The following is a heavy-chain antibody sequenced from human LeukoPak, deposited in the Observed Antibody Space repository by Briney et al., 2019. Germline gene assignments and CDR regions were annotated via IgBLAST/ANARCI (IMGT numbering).Heavy chain of an antibody. CDR2: IGYDGSNK. V-gene: IGHV3-30*02. J-gene: IGHJ6*03. D-gene: IGHD4-17*01. CDR3: AKRGGTTVTTSNFHMDV. Sequence: GGSLRLSCAASGFTFSSYGMHWVRQAPGKGLEWVAFIGYDGSNKYTADSARGRFTLSRENSKDTLYLQMNSLRAEDTAVYYCAKRGGTTVTTSNFHMDVWGKGTTVTVSS. CDR1: GFTFSSYG.